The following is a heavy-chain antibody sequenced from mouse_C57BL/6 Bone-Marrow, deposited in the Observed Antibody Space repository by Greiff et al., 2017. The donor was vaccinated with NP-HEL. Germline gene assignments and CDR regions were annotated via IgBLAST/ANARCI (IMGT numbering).Heavy chain of an antibody. V-gene: IGHV8-12*01. CDR3: ARRKGYYGKGSYAVDY. D-gene: IGHD1-1*01. Sequence: QVTLKESGPGILQSSQTLSLTCSFSGFSLSTSGMGVSWLRQPSGKGLEWLAHTDWDDDKRYNPSLKSRITISQDTSRNQVFLTVTSVDTADTATYYCARRKGYYGKGSYAVDYWGQGTSVTVSS. J-gene: IGHJ4*01. CDR2: TDWDDDK. CDR1: GFSLSTSGMG.